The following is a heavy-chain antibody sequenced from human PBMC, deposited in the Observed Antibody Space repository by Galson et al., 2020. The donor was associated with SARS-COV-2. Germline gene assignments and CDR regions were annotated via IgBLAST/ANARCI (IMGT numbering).Heavy chain of an antibody. Sequence: ETLSLTCTVSGGSIRSYYWSWIRQPPGKGLEWNGYIHYTGSTNYNPSLKSRVTILVDTSKNQFSLRLSSVTAADTAVYYCARGRGVTQYFFDYWGQGTLVTVSS. CDR3: ARGRGVTQYFFDY. CDR1: GGSIRSYY. V-gene: IGHV4-59*01. D-gene: IGHD3-3*01. J-gene: IGHJ4*02. CDR2: IHYTGST.